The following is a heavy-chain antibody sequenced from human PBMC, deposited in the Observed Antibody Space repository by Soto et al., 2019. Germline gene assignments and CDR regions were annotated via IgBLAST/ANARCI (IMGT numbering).Heavy chain of an antibody. CDR2: ISSDGSNK. CDR3: VGGYYFGDY. V-gene: IGHV3-30*03. Sequence: QVQLVESGGGVVQPGRSLRLSCAASGFTFSSYGMHRVRQAPGKGLEWVAVISSDGSNKYYADSVKGRFTISRDNSKNTLYLQMNSLRAEDTAVYYCVGGYYFGDYWGQGTLVTVSS. D-gene: IGHD3-22*01. CDR1: GFTFSSYG. J-gene: IGHJ4*02.